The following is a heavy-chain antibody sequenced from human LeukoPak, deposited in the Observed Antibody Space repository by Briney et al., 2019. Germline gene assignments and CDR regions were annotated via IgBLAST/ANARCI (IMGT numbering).Heavy chain of an antibody. V-gene: IGHV1-69*04. D-gene: IGHD4-17*01. CDR1: GGTFSSYA. CDR2: IIPILGIA. J-gene: IGHJ5*02. Sequence: ASVKVSCKASGGTFSSYAIRWVRQAPGQGLEWMGRIIPILGIANYAQKFQGRVTITADKSTSTAYMELSSLRSEDTAVYYCARDAYGDYVRAWFDPWGQGTLVTVSS. CDR3: ARDAYGDYVRAWFDP.